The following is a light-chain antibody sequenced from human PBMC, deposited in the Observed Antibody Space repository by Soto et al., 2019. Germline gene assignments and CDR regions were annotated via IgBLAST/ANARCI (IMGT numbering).Light chain of an antibody. J-gene: IGLJ2*01. V-gene: IGLV1-44*01. CDR2: SNN. CDR1: NSNIGKNT. CDR3: AAWDDSLNGHVV. Sequence: SVLTQPPLASGTPGQRLSISCSGSNSNIGKNTVNWYQQLPRTAPKLLIYSNNQRPSGVPDRFSGSKSGTSASLAISGLQSEDEADYYCAAWDDSLNGHVVFGGGTKVTVL.